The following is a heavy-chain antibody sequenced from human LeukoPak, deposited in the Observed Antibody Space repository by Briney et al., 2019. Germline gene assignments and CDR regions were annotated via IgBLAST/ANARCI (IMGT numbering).Heavy chain of an antibody. CDR3: ARDFCSSTSCYPLWFDP. V-gene: IGHV3-48*02. J-gene: IGHJ5*02. D-gene: IGHD2-2*01. CDR2: ISSSSTI. Sequence: GGSLRLSCAASGFTFSSYSMNWVRQAPGKGLEWVSYISSSSTIYYADSVKGRFTISRDNAKNSLYLQMNSLRDEDTAVYYCARDFCSSTSCYPLWFDPWGQGTLVTVSS. CDR1: GFTFSSYS.